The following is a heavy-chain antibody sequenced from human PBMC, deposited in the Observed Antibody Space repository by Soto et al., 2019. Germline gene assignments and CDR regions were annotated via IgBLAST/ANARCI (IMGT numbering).Heavy chain of an antibody. D-gene: IGHD2-15*01. V-gene: IGHV4-39*01. Sequence: SETLSLTCTVSGGSISSSSYYWGWIRQPPGKGLEWIGSIYYSGSTYYNPSLKSRVTISVDTSKNQFSLKLSSVTAADTAVYYCARRHSVASLDYWGQGTLVTVSS. J-gene: IGHJ4*02. CDR2: IYYSGST. CDR1: GGSISSSSYY. CDR3: ARRHSVASLDY.